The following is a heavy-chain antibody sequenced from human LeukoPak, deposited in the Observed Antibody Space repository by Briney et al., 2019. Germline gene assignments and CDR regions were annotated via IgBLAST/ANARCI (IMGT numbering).Heavy chain of an antibody. D-gene: IGHD3-22*01. Sequence: SETLSLTCTVSGGSLSSSCYYWGWIRQPPGKGLECIASIYYSGSVHYNPSLKRRVTMSVDTSKNQFSLNLRSVTAADTAVYYCARRMIGIRFDPWGQGTLVTVSS. CDR1: GGSLSSSCYY. V-gene: IGHV4-39*01. CDR2: IYYSGSV. CDR3: ARRMIGIRFDP. J-gene: IGHJ5*02.